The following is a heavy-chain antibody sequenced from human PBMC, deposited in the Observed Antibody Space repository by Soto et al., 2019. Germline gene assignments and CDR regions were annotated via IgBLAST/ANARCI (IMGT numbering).Heavy chain of an antibody. CDR2: IWYDGSNK. J-gene: IGHJ4*02. V-gene: IGHV3-33*01. D-gene: IGHD1-26*01. CDR3: ARDGEAGATTCLDY. Sequence: QVQLVESGGGVVQPGRSLRLSCAASGFTFSSYGMHWVRQAPGKGLEWVAVIWYDGSNKYYADSVKGRFTISRDNSKNTLYLQMNSLRAEDTAVYYCARDGEAGATTCLDYWGQGTLVTVSS. CDR1: GFTFSSYG.